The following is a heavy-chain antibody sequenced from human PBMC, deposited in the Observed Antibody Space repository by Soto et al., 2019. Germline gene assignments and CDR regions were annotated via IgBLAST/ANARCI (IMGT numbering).Heavy chain of an antibody. J-gene: IGHJ3*02. Sequence: ASAKPSSKEPGDGLTCYSRQSPHHYTQTRLEWMGWIIAGNGKAKYSQKFQGRVTITADESTSTAYMELSSLRSEDTAVYYCAREWVGGSYDHDAFDIWGQGTMVTVSS. D-gene: IGHD2-15*01. CDR1: GDGLTCYS. CDR2: IIAGNGKA. V-gene: IGHV1-3*01. CDR3: AREWVGGSYDHDAFDI.